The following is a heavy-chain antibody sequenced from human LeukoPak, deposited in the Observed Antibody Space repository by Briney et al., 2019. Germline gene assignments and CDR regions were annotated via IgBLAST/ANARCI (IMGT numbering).Heavy chain of an antibody. Sequence: GGSLRLSCAASDFSFITYAMYWVRQAPGKGLEWVALISYDGGDKYYAESMKGRITISRDNAENTLYLQMNNLRPDDTAFYFCVKEGVEYSYSYGDYWGQGTLVTVSS. CDR2: ISYDGGDK. J-gene: IGHJ4*02. CDR3: VKEGVEYSYSYGDY. V-gene: IGHV3-30*18. D-gene: IGHD3-16*01. CDR1: DFSFITYA.